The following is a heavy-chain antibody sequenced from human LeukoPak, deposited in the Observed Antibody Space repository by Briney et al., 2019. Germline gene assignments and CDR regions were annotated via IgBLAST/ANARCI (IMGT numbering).Heavy chain of an antibody. CDR2: INPNSGGT. CDR3: ARDREGYYDILTGYYGVGAFDI. J-gene: IGHJ3*02. CDR1: GYTFTGYY. V-gene: IGHV1-2*02. Sequence: ASVKVSCKASGYTFTGYYMHWVRQAPGQGLEWMGWINPNSGGTNYAQKFQGRVTMTRDTSISTAYMELSRLRSDETAVYYCARDREGYYDILTGYYGVGAFDIWGQGTMVTVSS. D-gene: IGHD3-9*01.